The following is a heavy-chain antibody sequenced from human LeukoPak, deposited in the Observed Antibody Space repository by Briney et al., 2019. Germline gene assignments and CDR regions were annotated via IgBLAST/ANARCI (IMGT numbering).Heavy chain of an antibody. CDR3: ARSFYYYGSGSSFDP. Sequence: SETLSLTCTVSGGSISSGSYYWSGIRQPAGKGLEWIGRIYTSGSTNYNPSLKSRVTISVDTSKNQFSLKLSSVTAADTAVYYCARSFYYYGSGSSFDPWGQGTLVTVSS. CDR2: IYTSGST. J-gene: IGHJ5*02. D-gene: IGHD3-10*01. CDR1: GGSISSGSYY. V-gene: IGHV4-61*02.